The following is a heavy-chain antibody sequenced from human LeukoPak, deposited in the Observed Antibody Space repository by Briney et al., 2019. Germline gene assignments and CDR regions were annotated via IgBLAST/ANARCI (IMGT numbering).Heavy chain of an antibody. CDR1: GFTFSSYA. J-gene: IGHJ6*02. D-gene: IGHD3-16*01. CDR2: ISGSGGST. CDR3: ANSWGSGWYYYYGMDV. V-gene: IGHV3-23*01. Sequence: PGGSLRLSCAASGFTFSSYAMSWVRQAPGKGLEWVSAISGSGGSTYYADSVKGRFTISRDNSKNTLYLQMNSLRAEDTAVYYCANSWGSGWYYYYGMDVWGQGTTVTVSS.